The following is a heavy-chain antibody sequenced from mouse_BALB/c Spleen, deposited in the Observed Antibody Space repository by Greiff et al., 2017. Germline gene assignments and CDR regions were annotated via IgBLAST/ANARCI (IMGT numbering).Heavy chain of an antibody. CDR1: GYSITSGYS. J-gene: IGHJ2*01. CDR2: IHYSGST. CDR3: AKWDYYGSSSFDY. V-gene: IGHV3-1*02. D-gene: IGHD1-1*01. Sequence: EVKLEESGPDLVKPSQSLSLTCTVTGYSITSGYSWHWIRQFPGNKLERMGYIHYSGSTNYNPSLKSRISITRDTSKNQFFLQLNSVTTEDTATYYCAKWDYYGSSSFDYWGQGTTLTVSS.